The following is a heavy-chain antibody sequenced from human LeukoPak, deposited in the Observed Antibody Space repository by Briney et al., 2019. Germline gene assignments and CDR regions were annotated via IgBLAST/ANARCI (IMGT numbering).Heavy chain of an antibody. Sequence: ASVKVSCKASGYTFTSYDINWVRQATGQGLEWMGWMNPNSGNTGYAQKFQGRVTMTRNTSISTAYMELSSLRSEGTAVYYCARAPPYSSSPGNDYWGQGTLVTVSS. CDR1: GYTFTSYD. J-gene: IGHJ4*02. CDR2: MNPNSGNT. D-gene: IGHD6-6*01. CDR3: ARAPPYSSSPGNDY. V-gene: IGHV1-8*01.